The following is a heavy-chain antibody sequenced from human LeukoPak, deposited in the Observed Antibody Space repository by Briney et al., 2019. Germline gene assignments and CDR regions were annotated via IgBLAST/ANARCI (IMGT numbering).Heavy chain of an antibody. V-gene: IGHV4-31*03. CDR1: GGSISSGGHY. J-gene: IGHJ4*02. CDR2: IFYSGST. CDR3: AREGGSYRPLDY. D-gene: IGHD3-16*02. Sequence: SETLSLTCTVSGGSISSGGHYWSWIRQHPGKGLEWIGYIFYSGSTYYNPSLKSRVTISVDTSKNQFSLNLNSVTVADTAVYYCAREGGSYRPLDYSGQGTLVTVSS.